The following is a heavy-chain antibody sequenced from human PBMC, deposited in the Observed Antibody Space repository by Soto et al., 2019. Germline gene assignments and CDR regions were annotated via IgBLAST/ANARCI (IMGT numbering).Heavy chain of an antibody. CDR2: IHYSGSA. J-gene: IGHJ3*02. CDR3: ARLGYSSSCYDHAVLEM. D-gene: IGHD6-13*01. Sequence: QVQLQESGPGLVKPSQTLSLTCTVSGGSIATGDHYWSWVRQHPGKGLEGVGYIHYSGSAYSKPSLRCRATITVDTYKIVLSLTLGSVTDAASAVYYCARLGYSSSCYDHAVLEMWGQGRLITVSS. V-gene: IGHV4-31*03. CDR1: GGSIATGDHY.